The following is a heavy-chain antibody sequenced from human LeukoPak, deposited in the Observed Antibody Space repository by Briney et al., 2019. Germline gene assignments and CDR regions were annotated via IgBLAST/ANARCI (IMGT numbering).Heavy chain of an antibody. CDR3: ARDLMINCSSTSCYWAIYYGMDV. CDR2: ISAYNGNT. CDR1: GGTFSSYG. V-gene: IGHV1-18*01. D-gene: IGHD2-2*01. Sequence: ASVKVSCKASGGTFSSYGISWVRQAPGQGLEWMGWISAYNGNTNYAQKLQGRVTMTTDTSTSTAYMELRSLRSDDTAVYYCARDLMINCSSTSCYWAIYYGMDVWGQGTTVTVSS. J-gene: IGHJ6*02.